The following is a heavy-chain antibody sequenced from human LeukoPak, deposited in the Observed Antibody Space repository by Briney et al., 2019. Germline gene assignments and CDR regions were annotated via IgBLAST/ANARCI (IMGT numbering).Heavy chain of an antibody. CDR2: IYYSGNT. D-gene: IGHD4-17*01. Sequence: SETLSLTCTVSGGSISSSSYYWGWLRQPPGKGLEWIGSIYYSGNTYYNPSLKSRVTISVDTSKNQFSLELNSVTAADTAVYYCARHATVTSFTFAHWGQGTLVTVSS. CDR1: GGSISSSSYY. CDR3: ARHATVTSFTFAH. J-gene: IGHJ4*02. V-gene: IGHV4-39*01.